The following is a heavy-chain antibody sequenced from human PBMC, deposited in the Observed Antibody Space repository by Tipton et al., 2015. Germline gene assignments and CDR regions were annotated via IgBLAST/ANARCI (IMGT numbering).Heavy chain of an antibody. CDR2: INDSGRT. D-gene: IGHD6-19*01. J-gene: IGHJ3*02. V-gene: IGHV4-38-2*01. CDR3: ARQSGESSGWPSAFDI. CDR1: AYSITSDYY. Sequence: TLSLTCAVSAYSITSDYYWGWIRQPPGKGLEWIGDINDSGRTNYNPSLKSRVTISVDTSKNHFSLKVNSVTAADTAVYYCARQSGESSGWPSAFDIWGQGTMVTVSS.